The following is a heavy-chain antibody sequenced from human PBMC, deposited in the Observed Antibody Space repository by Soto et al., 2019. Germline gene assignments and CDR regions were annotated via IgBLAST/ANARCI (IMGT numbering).Heavy chain of an antibody. CDR3: ARGYSSGWYVTGTYYFDY. J-gene: IGHJ4*02. V-gene: IGHV4-39*01. CDR2: IYYSGST. D-gene: IGHD6-19*01. Sequence: SETLSLTCTVSGGSISSSSYYWGWIRQPPGKGLEWIGSIYYSGSTYYNPSLKSRVTISVDTSKNQFSLKLSSVTAADTAVYYFARGYSSGWYVTGTYYFDYWGQGTLVTVSS. CDR1: GGSISSSSYY.